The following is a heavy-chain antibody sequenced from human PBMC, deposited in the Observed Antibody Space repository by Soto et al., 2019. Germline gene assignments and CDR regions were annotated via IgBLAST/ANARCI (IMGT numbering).Heavy chain of an antibody. CDR1: GGTFSSYT. CDR2: IIPILGIA. J-gene: IGHJ6*03. CDR3: ARVPDIVVVPAARGNSYYYMDV. Sequence: SVKVSCKASGGTFSSYTISWVRQAPGQGLEWMGRIIPILGIANYAQKFQGRVTITADKSTSTAYMELSSLRSEDTAVYYCARVPDIVVVPAARGNSYYYMDVWGKGTTVTVSS. D-gene: IGHD2-2*01. V-gene: IGHV1-69*02.